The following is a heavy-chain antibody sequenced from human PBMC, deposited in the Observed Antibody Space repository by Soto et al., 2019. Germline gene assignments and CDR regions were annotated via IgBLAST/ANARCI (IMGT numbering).Heavy chain of an antibody. J-gene: IGHJ4*02. D-gene: IGHD4-17*01. CDR3: AREARGVDYGDYVFTIFDY. CDR1: GFTFISYG. V-gene: IGHV3-33*01. Sequence: GGSLRLSCAASGFTFISYGMHWVLQAPGKGLEWVAVIWYDGSNKYYADSVKGRFTISRDNSKNTLYLQMNSLRAEDTAVYYCAREARGVDYGDYVFTIFDYWGQGTLVTVSS. CDR2: IWYDGSNK.